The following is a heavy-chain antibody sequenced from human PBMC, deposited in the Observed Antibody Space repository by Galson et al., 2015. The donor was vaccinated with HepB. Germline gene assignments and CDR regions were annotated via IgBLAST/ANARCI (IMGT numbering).Heavy chain of an antibody. V-gene: IGHV3-30*03. D-gene: IGHD5-24*01. CDR1: GFSFSSYA. CDR3: ATRPADGYNYWYFDL. Sequence: SLRLSCAASGFSFSSYAMHWVRQAPGKRLEWVAVISYDGSNTFYPDFVRGRFTISRDNSKKTVYLQMNSLRTDDTAVYYCATRPADGYNYWYFDLWGRGTMFTVAS. CDR2: ISYDGSNT. J-gene: IGHJ2*01.